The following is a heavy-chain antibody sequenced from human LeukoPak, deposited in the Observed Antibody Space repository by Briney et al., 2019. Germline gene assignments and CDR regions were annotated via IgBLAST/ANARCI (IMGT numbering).Heavy chain of an antibody. J-gene: IGHJ4*02. V-gene: IGHV4-30-4*08. D-gene: IGHD1-26*01. CDR2: IYYNGKT. CDR1: GDSISRGDYY. CDR3: ARGGSYSDY. Sequence: SQTLSLTCSVSGDSISRGDYYWSWIRQPPGKGLEWIGYIYYNGKTYYNPSLKSRLAMSVDTSKNQFSVELSSVTAADTAVYYCARGGSYSDYWGQGTLVTVSS.